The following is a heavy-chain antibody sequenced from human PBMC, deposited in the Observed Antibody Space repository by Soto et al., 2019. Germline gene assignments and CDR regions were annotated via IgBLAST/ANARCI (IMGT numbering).Heavy chain of an antibody. CDR1: GFTFSSYA. J-gene: IGHJ6*02. CDR2: ISYDGSNK. CDR3: ARTRASSSWSRGYYYYYYGMDV. Sequence: GGSLRLSCAASGFTFSSYAMHWVRQAPGKGLEWVAVISYDGSNKYYADSVKGRFTISRDNSKNTLYLQMNSLRAEDTAVYYCARTRASSSWSRGYYYYYYGMDVWGQWTTVTVSS. V-gene: IGHV3-30-3*01. D-gene: IGHD6-13*01.